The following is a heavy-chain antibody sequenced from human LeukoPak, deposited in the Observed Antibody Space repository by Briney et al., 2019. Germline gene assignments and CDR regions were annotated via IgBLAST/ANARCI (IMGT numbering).Heavy chain of an antibody. D-gene: IGHD3-10*01. CDR3: ARGVSAGADNWFDP. CDR1: GGSISSGGYS. V-gene: IGHV4-30-2*01. CDR2: IYHSGST. J-gene: IGHJ5*02. Sequence: SETLSLTCAVSGGSISSGGYSWSWIRQPPGKGLEWIGYIYHSGSTYYNPSLKSRVTISVDRSKNQFSLKLSSVTAADTAVYYCARGVSAGADNWFDPWGQGTLVTVSS.